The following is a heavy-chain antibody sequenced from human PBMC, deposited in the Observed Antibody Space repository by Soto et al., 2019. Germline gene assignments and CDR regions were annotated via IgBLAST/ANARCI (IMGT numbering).Heavy chain of an antibody. CDR1: GYTFNTYY. Sequence: QVQLVQSGAEVRKPAASVKVSCKPSGYTFNTYYLHWLRQAPGQALEWMGVIHPSGGGTTYAQKFLGRDTVTRDTSRTTVCMELSSLSSDDTAEYYCARGGHVAVVTASFDNWGQGTLVTVSS. CDR2: IHPSGGGT. D-gene: IGHD2-21*02. J-gene: IGHJ4*02. CDR3: ARGGHVAVVTASFDN. V-gene: IGHV1-46*02.